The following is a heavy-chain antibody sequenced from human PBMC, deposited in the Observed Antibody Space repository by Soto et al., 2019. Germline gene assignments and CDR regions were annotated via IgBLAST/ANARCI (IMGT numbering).Heavy chain of an antibody. CDR1: GFTFSRYA. Sequence: LRLSCAASGFTFSRYAMSCVRQAPGEGLEWVSTVTGGGHTTYNADSVNGRFTISRDNSKNTLYLQMNNLRAEDTAIYYCASSSGALDVYGMDIWGPGTTVTVSS. J-gene: IGHJ6*02. V-gene: IGHV3-23*01. D-gene: IGHD1-1*01. CDR2: VTGGGHTT. CDR3: ASSSGALDVYGMDI.